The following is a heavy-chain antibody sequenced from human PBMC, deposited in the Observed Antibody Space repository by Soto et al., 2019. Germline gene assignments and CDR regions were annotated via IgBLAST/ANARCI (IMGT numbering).Heavy chain of an antibody. CDR1: GFTFSSYA. D-gene: IGHD3-22*01. CDR2: ISGSGGST. CDR3: AKAKVYYDSSGYYYWYDY. J-gene: IGHJ4*02. V-gene: IGHV3-23*01. Sequence: GGSLRLSCAASGFTFSSYAMSWVRQAPGKGLEWVSAISGSGGSTYYADSVKGRFTISRDNSKNTLYLQMNSLRAEDTAVYYCAKAKVYYDSSGYYYWYDYWGQGTLVTVSS.